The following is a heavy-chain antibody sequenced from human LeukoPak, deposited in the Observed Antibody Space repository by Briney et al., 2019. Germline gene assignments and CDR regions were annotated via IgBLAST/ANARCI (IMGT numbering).Heavy chain of an antibody. CDR1: GGTFSSYA. D-gene: IGHD3-22*01. Sequence: GASVKVSCKASGGTFSSYAISWVRQAPGQGLEWMGGIIPIFGTANYAQKFQGRVTITADESTSTAYMELSSLRSDDTAVYYCARGERITMILRGWHAFDIWGQGTMVTVSS. J-gene: IGHJ3*02. CDR2: IIPIFGTA. V-gene: IGHV1-69*13. CDR3: ARGERITMILRGWHAFDI.